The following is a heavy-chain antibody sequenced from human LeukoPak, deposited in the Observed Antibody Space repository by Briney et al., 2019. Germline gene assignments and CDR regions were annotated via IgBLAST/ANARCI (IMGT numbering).Heavy chain of an antibody. D-gene: IGHD2-15*01. V-gene: IGHV3-7*01. Sequence: GGSLRLSCAASGFTFNNYWMSWVRQAPGKGLEWVANIKQDGSEKYYVDSVKGRFTISRDSAKNSLYLQMNSLRAEDTAVYYCARSLGGYCSGGSCYSWWFDPWGQGTLVTVSS. CDR3: ARSLGGYCSGGSCYSWWFDP. J-gene: IGHJ5*02. CDR2: IKQDGSEK. CDR1: GFTFNNYW.